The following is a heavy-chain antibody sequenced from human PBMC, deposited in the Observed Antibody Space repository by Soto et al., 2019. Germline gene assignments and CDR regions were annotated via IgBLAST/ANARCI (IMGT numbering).Heavy chain of an antibody. CDR2: ISGGGDTT. D-gene: IGHD3-10*01. CDR3: AKGRGGSGSLTPRVDF. Sequence: EVQLLESGGGLVQPGGSLRLSCAASGFTFNNYAMTCVRQAPGKALECVSAISGGGDTTSYAASVKGRFTVSRDGSKNTLYLQMGSLRAEDTALYYCAKGRGGSGSLTPRVDFWGQGTLVTVSS. J-gene: IGHJ4*02. V-gene: IGHV3-23*01. CDR1: GFTFNNYA.